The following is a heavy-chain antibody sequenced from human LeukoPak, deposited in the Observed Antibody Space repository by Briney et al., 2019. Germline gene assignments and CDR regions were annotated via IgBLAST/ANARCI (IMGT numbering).Heavy chain of an antibody. CDR2: ITSDTRTI. Sequence: GGSLRLSCAASGFTFSSYSMNWVRQAPGKGLEWISYITSDTRTIYYADSVRGRFTISRDNAKKSSYLQMNSLTADDTAVYYCARSVEGHFDYWGQGTLVIVSS. J-gene: IGHJ4*02. CDR3: ARSVEGHFDY. D-gene: IGHD1-1*01. CDR1: GFTFSSYS. V-gene: IGHV3-48*04.